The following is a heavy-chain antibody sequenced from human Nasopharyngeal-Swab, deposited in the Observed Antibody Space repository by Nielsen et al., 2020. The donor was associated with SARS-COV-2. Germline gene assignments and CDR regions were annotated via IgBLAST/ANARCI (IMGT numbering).Heavy chain of an antibody. J-gene: IGHJ4*02. CDR3: VSSSSWYYFDY. D-gene: IGHD6-13*01. CDR2: IYYNGNT. V-gene: IGHV4-39*01. CDR1: GDSIAYSTFY. Sequence: SKTLSLTCTVSGDSIAYSTFYWGWIRQPPGKGLEWIGNIYYNGNTYQNPSLKSRLTISVDKSKNQFSLQLSSVTAADTAVYYCVSSSSWYYFDYWAQGTQVTVSS.